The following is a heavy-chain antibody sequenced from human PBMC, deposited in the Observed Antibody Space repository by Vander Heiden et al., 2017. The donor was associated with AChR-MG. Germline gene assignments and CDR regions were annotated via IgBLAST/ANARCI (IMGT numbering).Heavy chain of an antibody. Sequence: QVQLVQSASESKEPAASVQVASRASGYSFSSHATNWVRQAPGQGPEWMGWINTDTGNPTYAQALTRRFVFSLDTSVSTAYLQINSLKAEDTAVYYCARSSGYYFSGNYYLAFWGQGTLVTVSS. J-gene: IGHJ4*02. CDR2: INTDTGNP. D-gene: IGHD3-10*01. CDR1: GYSFSSHA. V-gene: IGHV7-4-1*02. CDR3: ARSSGYYFSGNYYLAF.